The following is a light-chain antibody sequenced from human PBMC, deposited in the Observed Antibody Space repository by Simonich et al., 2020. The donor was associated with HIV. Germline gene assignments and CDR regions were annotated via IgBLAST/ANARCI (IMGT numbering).Light chain of an antibody. CDR3: QQYNNWPLT. J-gene: IGKJ4*01. CDR2: GAS. Sequence: EIVMTQSPATLSVSPGERATLSCRASQSVSSTLAWYWQKPGQAPRLLIYGASTRANGIPARFSGSGSGTEFTLTISSLQSEDFGVYYCQQYNNWPLTLGGGTKVEIK. V-gene: IGKV3-15*01. CDR1: QSVSST.